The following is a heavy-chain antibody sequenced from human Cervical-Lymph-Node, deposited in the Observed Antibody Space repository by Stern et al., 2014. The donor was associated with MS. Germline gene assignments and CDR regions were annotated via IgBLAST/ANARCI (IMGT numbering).Heavy chain of an antibody. V-gene: IGHV1-69*13. D-gene: IGHD6-13*01. CDR3: ATDQGGIADY. J-gene: IGHJ4*02. Sequence: QVQLVQSGAEVKTPGSSVKVSCTASGGTFRINTISWVRKAPGQGLEWIGAFSVMLGKANKPQKFQGRTTTSADESASTDYMELSCLRSEDTAVYFCATDQGGIADYWGQGTLVTVSS. CDR2: FSVMLGKA. CDR1: GGTFRINT.